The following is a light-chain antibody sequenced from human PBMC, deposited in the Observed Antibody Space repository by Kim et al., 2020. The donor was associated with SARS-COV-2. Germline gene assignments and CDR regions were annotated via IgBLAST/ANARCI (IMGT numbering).Light chain of an antibody. CDR1: QSISNY. CDR2: AAS. J-gene: IGKJ1*01. V-gene: IGKV1-39*01. Sequence: ASVGDRVTITCRASQSISNYLNWYQQKPGKVPELLIYAASSLQSGVPSRFSGSGSGTDFTLTISSLQPEDFETYYCQQSYRTPPTFGQGTKVDIK. CDR3: QQSYRTPPT.